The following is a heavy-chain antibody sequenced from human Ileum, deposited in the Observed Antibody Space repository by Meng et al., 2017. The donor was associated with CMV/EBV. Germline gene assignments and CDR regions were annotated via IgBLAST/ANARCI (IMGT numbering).Heavy chain of an antibody. CDR1: GYSFTVYY. CDR2: INTKTGVT. J-gene: IGHJ4*02. V-gene: IGHV1-2*02. CDR3: TRDGTTTNERGYTY. D-gene: IGHD2-8*01. Sequence: VELVQAGGEVNKPGASIKLSCKASGYSFTVYYIHWGRQAPGKGPEWMGWINTKTGVTKYEHKFQGRVTLTRDKSISTTYMEFNGLTSDDTAVYYCTRDGTTTNERGYTYWGQGTLVTVSS.